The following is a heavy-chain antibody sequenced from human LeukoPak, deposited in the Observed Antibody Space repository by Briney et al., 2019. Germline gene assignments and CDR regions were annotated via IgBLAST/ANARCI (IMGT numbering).Heavy chain of an antibody. D-gene: IGHD1-26*01. CDR2: INHSGST. CDR1: GGSFSGYY. V-gene: IGHV4-34*01. J-gene: IGHJ4*02. Sequence: KSSETLSLTCAVYGGSFSGYYWSWIRQPPGKGLEWTGEINHSGSTNYNPSLKSRVTISVDTSKNQFSLKLSSVTAADTAVYYCARGPSGSYFLRSGIYYFDYWGQGTLVTVSS. CDR3: ARGPSGSYFLRSGIYYFDY.